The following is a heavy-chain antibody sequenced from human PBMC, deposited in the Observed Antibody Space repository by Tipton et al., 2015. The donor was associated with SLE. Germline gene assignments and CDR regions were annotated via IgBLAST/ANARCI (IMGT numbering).Heavy chain of an antibody. D-gene: IGHD2-15*01. Sequence: SLRLSCAASGFTFSSYSMNWVRQAPGKGLEWVSYISSSSSYIYYADSEKGRFTISRDNAKNSLNLQMNSLRAEETDVYYCARGWELLKCFDYRGQGTLVPVSS. CDR1: GFTFSSYS. CDR3: ARGWELLKCFDY. J-gene: IGHJ4*02. V-gene: IGHV3-21*01. CDR2: ISSSSSYI.